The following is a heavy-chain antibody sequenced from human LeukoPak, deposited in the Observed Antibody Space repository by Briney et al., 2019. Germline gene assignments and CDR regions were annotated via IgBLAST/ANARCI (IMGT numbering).Heavy chain of an antibody. Sequence: GGSLRLSCAASGFTFSSYSMNWVRQAPGKGLEWVSSISSSSSYIYYADSVKGRFTISRDNARNSLYLQMNSLRAEDTAVYYCARFGVATSAFDYWGQGTLVTVSS. CDR1: GFTFSSYS. D-gene: IGHD3-3*01. J-gene: IGHJ4*02. CDR3: ARFGVATSAFDY. V-gene: IGHV3-21*01. CDR2: ISSSSSYI.